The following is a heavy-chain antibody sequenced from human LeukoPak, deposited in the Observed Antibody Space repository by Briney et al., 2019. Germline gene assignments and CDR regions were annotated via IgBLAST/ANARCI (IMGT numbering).Heavy chain of an antibody. Sequence: SETLSLTCTVSGGSISSYYWSWIRQPPGKGLEWIGSIYHSGSTYYNPSLKSRVTISVDTSKNQFSLKLSSVTAADTAVYYCARIYYGSGSADYWGQGTLVTVSS. V-gene: IGHV4-59*08. CDR1: GGSISSYY. J-gene: IGHJ4*02. CDR3: ARIYYGSGSADY. D-gene: IGHD3-10*01. CDR2: IYHSGST.